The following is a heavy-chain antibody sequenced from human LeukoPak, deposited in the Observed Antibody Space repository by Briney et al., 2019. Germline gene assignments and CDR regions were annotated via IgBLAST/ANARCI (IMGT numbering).Heavy chain of an antibody. CDR2: INTDGSST. V-gene: IGHV3-74*01. CDR3: ARDPTNTLTEGS. D-gene: IGHD2-15*01. J-gene: IGHJ5*02. Sequence: RPGGSLRLSCAASGFMFSSYWMHWVRQAPEKGLVWVSRINTDGSSTNYADSVKGRFTISRDNAKNTLYLQMNSLRAEDTAVYYCARDPTNTLTEGSWDQGTLVTVSS. CDR1: GFMFSSYW.